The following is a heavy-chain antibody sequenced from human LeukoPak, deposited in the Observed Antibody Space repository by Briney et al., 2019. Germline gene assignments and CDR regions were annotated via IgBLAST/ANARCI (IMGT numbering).Heavy chain of an antibody. Sequence: GGSLRLSCAASGFSFSNYWMSWVRQAPGKGLEWVANIKQDGSMKGYVDSVKGRFTISRDNAKNSLYLQMNSLRADDTAVYFCAMIEQVVSNVEGGYCGQGTLVTVSS. V-gene: IGHV3-7*01. CDR2: IKQDGSMK. CDR1: GFSFSNYW. J-gene: IGHJ4*02. D-gene: IGHD6-6*01. CDR3: AMIEQVVSNVEGGY.